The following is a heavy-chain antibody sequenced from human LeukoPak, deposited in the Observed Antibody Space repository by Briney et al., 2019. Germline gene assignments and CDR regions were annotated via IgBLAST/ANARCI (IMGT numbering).Heavy chain of an antibody. D-gene: IGHD2-21*01. Sequence: GGSLRLSCAASGFTFSSYGMHWVCQAPGKGLEWVAVISYDGSNEYYADSVKGRFTISRDNSKNTLYLQMSSLRAEDTAVYYCAKEFNRGLPDYWGQGTLVTVPS. CDR2: ISYDGSNE. CDR1: GFTFSSYG. CDR3: AKEFNRGLPDY. V-gene: IGHV3-30*18. J-gene: IGHJ4*02.